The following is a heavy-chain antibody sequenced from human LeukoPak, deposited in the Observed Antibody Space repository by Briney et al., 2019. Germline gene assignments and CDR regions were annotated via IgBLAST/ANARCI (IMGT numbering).Heavy chain of an antibody. J-gene: IGHJ4*02. Sequence: SETLSLTCTVSGVSISGNYWGWIRQPPGKVLEWIGSIYYSGSTYYNPSLKSRVTISVDTSKNQFSLKLSSVTAADTAVYFCATLVSTRYYFDYWGQGTLVTVSS. D-gene: IGHD5/OR15-5a*01. CDR2: IYYSGST. CDR3: ATLVSTRYYFDY. CDR1: GVSISGNY. V-gene: IGHV4-39*07.